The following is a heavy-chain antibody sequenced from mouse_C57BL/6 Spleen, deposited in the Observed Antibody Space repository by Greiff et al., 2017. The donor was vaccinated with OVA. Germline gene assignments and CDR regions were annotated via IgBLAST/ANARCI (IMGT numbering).Heavy chain of an antibody. CDR1: GYAFSSSW. CDR3: ARSGTTVVAFDY. J-gene: IGHJ2*01. D-gene: IGHD1-1*01. CDR2: IYPGDGDT. V-gene: IGHV1-82*01. Sequence: VQRVESGPELVKPGASVKISCKASGYAFSSSWMNWVKQRPGKGLEWIGRIYPGDGDTNYNGKFKGKATLTADKSSSTAYMQLSSLTSEDSAVYFCARSGTTVVAFDYWGQGTTLTVSS.